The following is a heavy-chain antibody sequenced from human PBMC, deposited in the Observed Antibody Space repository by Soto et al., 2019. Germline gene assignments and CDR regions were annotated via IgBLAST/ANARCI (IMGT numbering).Heavy chain of an antibody. D-gene: IGHD3-10*01. V-gene: IGHV1-3*01. J-gene: IGHJ5*02. CDR3: SRHRGYYYGSGSYYNAQSWFDP. CDR2: INAANGNP. Sequence: ASVKVSSKAAGYTFTSYAIHWVRQAPGQRFESVGWINAANGNPKYSQKVQGRVTRTRDTSASTDYRELSSLRSEDTAVYYCSRHRGYYYGSGSYYNAQSWFDPCGQGTLGTVSS. CDR1: GYTFTSYA.